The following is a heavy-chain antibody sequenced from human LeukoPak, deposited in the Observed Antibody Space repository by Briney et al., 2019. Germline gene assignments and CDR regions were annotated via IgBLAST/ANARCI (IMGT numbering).Heavy chain of an antibody. D-gene: IGHD6-19*01. V-gene: IGHV3-23*01. CDR2: MSGYGDST. CDR3: AKGSGPSRPYYFDY. Sequence: GGSLRLSCAASAFTFSSYFMSWGRQAPGEGVEWGSAMSGYGDSTYYADSVKDRFTISRDNSKNTLYLQMNSLRGEDTAVYYCAKGSGPSRPYYFDYWGQGTLVTVSS. CDR1: AFTFSSYF. J-gene: IGHJ4*02.